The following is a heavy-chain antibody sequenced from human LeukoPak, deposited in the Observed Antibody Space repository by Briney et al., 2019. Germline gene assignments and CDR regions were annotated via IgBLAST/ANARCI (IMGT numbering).Heavy chain of an antibody. D-gene: IGHD3-22*01. CDR1: GYSFTSYW. CDR3: ASSSTYYDSSGLAFDY. J-gene: IGHJ4*02. V-gene: IGHV5-51*01. CDR2: IYPGDSDT. Sequence: GEFLKISCKGSGYSFTSYWIGWVRQMPGKGLEWMGIIYPGDSDTRYSPSFQGQVTISADKSISTAYLQWSSLKASDTAMYYCASSSTYYDSSGLAFDYWGQGTLVTVSS.